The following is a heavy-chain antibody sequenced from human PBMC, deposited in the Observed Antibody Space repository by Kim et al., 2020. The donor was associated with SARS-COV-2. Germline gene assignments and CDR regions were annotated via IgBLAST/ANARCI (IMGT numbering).Heavy chain of an antibody. CDR1: GGSISSSSYY. J-gene: IGHJ4*02. V-gene: IGHV4-39*07. CDR3: ARWGRYYDSSGYYYSY. D-gene: IGHD3-22*01. CDR2: IYYSGST. Sequence: SQTLSLTCTVSGGSISSSSYYWGWIRQPPGKGLEWIGSIYYSGSTYYNPSLKSRVTISVDTSKNQFSLKLSSVTAADTAVYYCARWGRYYDSSGYYYSYWGQGTLVTVSS.